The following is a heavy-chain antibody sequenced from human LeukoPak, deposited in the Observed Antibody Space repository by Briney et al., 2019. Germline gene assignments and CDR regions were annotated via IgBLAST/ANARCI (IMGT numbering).Heavy chain of an antibody. CDR3: ARLYDYSNYSYDQNWFDP. V-gene: IGHV1-69*05. CDR2: IIPIFGTA. J-gene: IGHJ5*02. Sequence: GASVKVSCKASGGTFSSYAISWVRQAPGQGLEWMGGIIPIFGTANYAQKFQGGVTMTRNTSISTAYMELSSLRSEDTAVYYCARLYDYSNYSYDQNWFDPWGQGTLVTVSS. CDR1: GGTFSSYA. D-gene: IGHD4-11*01.